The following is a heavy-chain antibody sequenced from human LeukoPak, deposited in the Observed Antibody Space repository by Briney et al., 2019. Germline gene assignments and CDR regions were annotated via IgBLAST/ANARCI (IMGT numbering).Heavy chain of an antibody. J-gene: IGHJ5*02. CDR2: INPNSGGT. CDR3: ARDGSYSSGWFNWFDP. D-gene: IGHD6-19*01. Sequence: ASVKVSCKASGYTFTGYYMHWVRQAPGQGLEWMGWINPNSGGTNYAQKFQGRVTMTRDTSISTAYMELSRLRSDDTAVYYCARDGSYSSGWFNWFDPWGQGTLVTVSS. CDR1: GYTFTGYY. V-gene: IGHV1-2*02.